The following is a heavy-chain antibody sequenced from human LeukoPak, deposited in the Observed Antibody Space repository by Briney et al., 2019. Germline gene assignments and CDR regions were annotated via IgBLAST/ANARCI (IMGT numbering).Heavy chain of an antibody. Sequence: ASVKVSCKASGYTFTGYYMHWVRQAPGQGLEWMGWINPNSGGTNYAQKFQGRVTMTRDTSISTAYMELSRLRSDDTAVYYCARYYYGSGSYYNYFDYWGQGTLVTVSS. D-gene: IGHD3-10*01. J-gene: IGHJ4*02. CDR1: GYTFTGYY. CDR2: INPNSGGT. CDR3: ARYYYGSGSYYNYFDY. V-gene: IGHV1-2*02.